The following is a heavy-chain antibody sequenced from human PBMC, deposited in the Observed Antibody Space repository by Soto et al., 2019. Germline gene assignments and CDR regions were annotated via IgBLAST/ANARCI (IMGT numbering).Heavy chain of an antibody. Sequence: SETLSLTCAVSGGSISSGGYSWSWIRQPPGKGLEWIGYIYHSGSTYYNPSLKSRVTISVDRSKNQFSLKLSSVTAADTAVYYCARARNYYDSSGYYYDDYWGQGTLVTVSS. J-gene: IGHJ4*02. CDR2: IYHSGST. CDR1: GGSISSGGYS. CDR3: ARARNYYDSSGYYYDDY. V-gene: IGHV4-30-2*01. D-gene: IGHD3-22*01.